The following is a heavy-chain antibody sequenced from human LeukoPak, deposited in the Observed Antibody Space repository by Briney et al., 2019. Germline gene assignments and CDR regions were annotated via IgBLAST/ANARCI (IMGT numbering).Heavy chain of an antibody. D-gene: IGHD6-13*01. Sequence: GGSLRLSCAASGFTFSSYSMNWVRQAPGKGLEWVASISSNSRNTHYADSLKGRFTISRDNAKNSLYLQMNSLRAEGTAVYYCARILSSSHAFDIWGQGTMVTVSS. V-gene: IGHV3-21*01. CDR2: ISSNSRNT. CDR3: ARILSSSHAFDI. J-gene: IGHJ3*02. CDR1: GFTFSSYS.